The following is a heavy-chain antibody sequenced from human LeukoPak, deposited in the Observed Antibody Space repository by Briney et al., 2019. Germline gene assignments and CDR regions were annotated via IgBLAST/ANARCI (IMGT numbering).Heavy chain of an antibody. CDR2: IYYSGST. CDR3: ARLYYDILTGYYPHYYFDY. D-gene: IGHD3-9*01. Sequence: SETLSLTCTVSGGSISSSSYYWGWIRQPPGKGLEWIGSIYYSGSTYHNPSLKSRVTISVDTSKNQFSLKLSSVTAADTAVYYCARLYYDILTGYYPHYYFDYWGQGTLVTVSS. V-gene: IGHV4-39*01. J-gene: IGHJ4*02. CDR1: GGSISSSSYY.